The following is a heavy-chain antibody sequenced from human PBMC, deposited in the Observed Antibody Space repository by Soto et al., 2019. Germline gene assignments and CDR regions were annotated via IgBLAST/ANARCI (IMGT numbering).Heavy chain of an antibody. CDR2: LYQGLSI. Sequence: QVQLQQWGARLLKPSETLSLTCAVYSGSFSGYYWSWIRQPPGKGLEWIGELYQGLSIIYNPSLESRVTISGDSSKNQFSLKLRSVTAADTAVYYCARHGGYYFDYWGQGTLVTVSS. V-gene: IGHV4-34*01. D-gene: IGHD3-16*01. CDR1: SGSFSGYY. J-gene: IGHJ4*02. CDR3: ARHGGYYFDY.